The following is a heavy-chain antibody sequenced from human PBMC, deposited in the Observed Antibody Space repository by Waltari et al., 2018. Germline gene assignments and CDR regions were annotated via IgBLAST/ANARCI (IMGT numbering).Heavy chain of an antibody. CDR1: GFIFTSYA. CDR3: AKTQDFDFWSGSYFDH. V-gene: IGHV3-23*01. CDR2: ISGSGGTT. D-gene: IGHD3-3*01. J-gene: IGHJ4*02. Sequence: EVQLLESGGGLVQPGGSLRLSCAASGFIFTSYAMSWVRQAPGKGLAFVSGISGSGGTTYYAASVKGRLTISRDNSNDTVYLQMNSLTAEDTAVYYCAKTQDFDFWSGSYFDHWGQGALVNVFS.